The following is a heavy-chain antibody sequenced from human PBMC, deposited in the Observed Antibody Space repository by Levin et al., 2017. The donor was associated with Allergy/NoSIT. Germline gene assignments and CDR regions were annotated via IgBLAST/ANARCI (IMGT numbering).Heavy chain of an antibody. CDR3: GRGSWGYYGMDV. CDR2: IYYSGST. Sequence: PSETLSLTCIVSGGSTRSNFWNWIRQSPGKGLEWMGYIYYSGSTNYNPSLKSRVTMSIDTSQNQFSLKLSSVSAADTAVYYCGRGSWGYYGMDVWGQGTTVTVFS. D-gene: IGHD3-16*01. J-gene: IGHJ6*02. CDR1: GGSTRSNF. V-gene: IGHV4-59*01.